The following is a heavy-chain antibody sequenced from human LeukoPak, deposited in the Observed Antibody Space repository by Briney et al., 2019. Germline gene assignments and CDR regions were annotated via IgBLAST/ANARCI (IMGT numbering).Heavy chain of an antibody. D-gene: IGHD3-22*01. V-gene: IGHV3-15*01. CDR2: VKSKTDAGTT. Sequence: GGSLRLSCAASGFTFSNAWMSWVRQAPGKGLEWVGRVKSKTDAGTTDYAAPVKGRFTISRDDSKNTLYLQMNSLKTEDTAVYYCTTTYDSTLYYYYMDVWGKGTTVTVSS. CDR3: TTTYDSTLYYYYMDV. CDR1: GFTFSNAW. J-gene: IGHJ6*03.